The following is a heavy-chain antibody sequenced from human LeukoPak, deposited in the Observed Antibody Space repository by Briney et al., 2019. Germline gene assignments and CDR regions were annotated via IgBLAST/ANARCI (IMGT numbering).Heavy chain of an antibody. J-gene: IGHJ5*02. Sequence: PGGSLRLSCAASGFTFSSYAMHWVRQAPGKGLEWVAVISYDGSNKYYADSVKGRFTISRGNSKNTLYLQMNSLRAEDTAVYYCARDYDYYDTNWFDPWGQGTLVTVSS. CDR2: ISYDGSNK. V-gene: IGHV3-30-3*01. CDR1: GFTFSSYA. D-gene: IGHD3-22*01. CDR3: ARDYDYYDTNWFDP.